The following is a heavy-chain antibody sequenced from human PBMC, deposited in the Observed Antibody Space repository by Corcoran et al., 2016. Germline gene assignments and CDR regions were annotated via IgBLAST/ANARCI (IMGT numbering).Heavy chain of an antibody. CDR2: TYYRSKWYN. CDR1: GDSVSSNSAA. D-gene: IGHD3-3*01. J-gene: IGHJ4*02. V-gene: IGHV6-1*01. Sequence: QVQLQQSGPGLVKPSQTLSLTCAISGDSVSSNSAAWNWTRQSPSRGLEWLGRTYYRSKWYNDYAVSVKSRITINPDTSKNQFSRQLNSVTTEDTAVYYCARMYYGYDLWSGYLLFDYWGQGTLVTVSS. CDR3: ARMYYGYDLWSGYLLFDY.